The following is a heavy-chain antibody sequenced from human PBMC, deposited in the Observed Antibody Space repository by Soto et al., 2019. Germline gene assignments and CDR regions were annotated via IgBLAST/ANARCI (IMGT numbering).Heavy chain of an antibody. V-gene: IGHV3-23*01. CDR2: ISGSGGST. D-gene: IGHD6-13*01. CDR3: ARAFYSSSWYWGQSEGYYYYGMDV. Sequence: EVQLLESGGGLVQPGGSLRLSCAASGFTFSSYAMSWVRQAPGKGLEWVSAISGSGGSTYYADSVKGRFTISRDNSKNALYLQMNSLRAEDTAVYYCARAFYSSSWYWGQSEGYYYYGMDVWGQGTTVTVSS. CDR1: GFTFSSYA. J-gene: IGHJ6*02.